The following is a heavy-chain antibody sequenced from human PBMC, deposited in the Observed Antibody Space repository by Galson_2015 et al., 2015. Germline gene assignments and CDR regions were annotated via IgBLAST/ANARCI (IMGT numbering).Heavy chain of an antibody. CDR1: GFIFGTQG. J-gene: IGHJ5*01. CDR2: ISSDRSSI. D-gene: IGHD5-12*01. CDR3: ATGLGSTIKRYHRFDS. V-gene: IGHV3-48*02. Sequence: SMRLSCAASGFIFGTQGMNWVRPAPGKGLERVWYISSDRSSINYADSVKGRFTIYRDNAQNSLYLQTHNLRDEETSVYYCATGLGSTIKRYHRFDSWGQGTLVTVSS.